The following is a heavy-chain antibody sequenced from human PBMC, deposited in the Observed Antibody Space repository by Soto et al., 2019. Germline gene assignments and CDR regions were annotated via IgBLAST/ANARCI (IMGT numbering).Heavy chain of an antibody. J-gene: IGHJ6*02. CDR1: GFTFTSSA. Sequence: ASVKVSCKASGFTFTSSAVQWVRQARGQRLEWIGWIVVGSGNTNYAQKFQERVTITRDMSTSTAYMELSSLRSEDTAVYYCAADSKNYDILTGYRPYYYYYDMDVWGQGTTVTVSS. CDR3: AADSKNYDILTGYRPYYYYYDMDV. V-gene: IGHV1-58*01. D-gene: IGHD3-9*01. CDR2: IVVGSGNT.